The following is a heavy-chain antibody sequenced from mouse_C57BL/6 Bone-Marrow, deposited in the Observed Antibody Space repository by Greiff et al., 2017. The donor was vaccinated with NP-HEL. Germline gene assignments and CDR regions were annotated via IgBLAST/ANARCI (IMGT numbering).Heavy chain of an antibody. CDR2: ISYSGST. V-gene: IGHV3-8*01. CDR3: ARYETGTRYFDY. Sequence: EVKVVEPGPGLAKPSQTLSLTCSVTGYSITSDYWNWIRKFPGNKLEYMGYISYSGSTYYNPSLKSRISITRDTSKNQYYLQLNSVTTEDTATYYCARYETGTRYFDYWGQGTTLTVSS. J-gene: IGHJ2*01. CDR1: GYSITSDY. D-gene: IGHD4-1*01.